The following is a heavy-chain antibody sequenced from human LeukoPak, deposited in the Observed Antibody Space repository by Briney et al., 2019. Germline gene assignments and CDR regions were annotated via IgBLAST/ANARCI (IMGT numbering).Heavy chain of an antibody. V-gene: IGHV3-53*01. Sequence: GGSLRLSCAASGFTVSSNYMSWVRQAPGKGLEWVSVIYSGGSTYYADSVKGRFTISRDNSKNTLYLQMNSLRAEDTAVYYCARGPRDYYGMDVWGQGTTVTVSS. J-gene: IGHJ6*02. CDR2: IYSGGST. CDR3: ARGPRDYYGMDV. CDR1: GFTVSSNY.